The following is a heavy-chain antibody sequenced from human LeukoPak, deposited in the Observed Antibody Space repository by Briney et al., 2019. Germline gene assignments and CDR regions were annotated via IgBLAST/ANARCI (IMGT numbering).Heavy chain of an antibody. CDR2: IYTSGST. V-gene: IGHV4-4*07. Sequence: SETLSLTCTVSGGSISSYYWSWIRQPAGKGLGWIGRIYTSGSTNYNPSLKSRVTMSVDTSKNQFSLKLSSVTAADTAVYYCARVVPTSHYDYVWGSYRPTYYFDYWGQGTLVTVSS. CDR3: ARVVPTSHYDYVWGSYRPTYYFDY. D-gene: IGHD3-16*02. CDR1: GGSISSYY. J-gene: IGHJ4*02.